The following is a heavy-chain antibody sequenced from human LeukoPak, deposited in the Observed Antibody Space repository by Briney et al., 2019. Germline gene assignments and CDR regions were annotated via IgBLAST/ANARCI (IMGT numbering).Heavy chain of an antibody. D-gene: IGHD2-2*01. CDR2: IYYSGST. CDR3: ARGVVSPYGMDV. Sequence: NWVRQHPGKGLEWIGYIYYSGSTYYNPSLKSRVTISVDTSKNQFSLKLSSVTAADTAVYYCARGVVSPYGMDVWGQGTTVTVSS. J-gene: IGHJ6*02. V-gene: IGHV4-31*02.